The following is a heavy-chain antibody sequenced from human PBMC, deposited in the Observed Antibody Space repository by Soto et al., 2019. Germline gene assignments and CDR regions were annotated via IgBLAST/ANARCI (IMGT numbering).Heavy chain of an antibody. J-gene: IGHJ4*02. CDR2: ISYDGSNK. Sequence: GGSLRLSCAASGFTFSSYGMHWVRQAPGKGLEWVAVISYDGSNKYYADSVKGRFTISRDNSKNTLYLQMNSLRAEDTAVYYCAKVSTTTPVLRYFDWLDYWGQGTLVTVSS. CDR1: GFTFSSYG. CDR3: AKVSTTTPVLRYFDWLDY. V-gene: IGHV3-30*18. D-gene: IGHD3-9*01.